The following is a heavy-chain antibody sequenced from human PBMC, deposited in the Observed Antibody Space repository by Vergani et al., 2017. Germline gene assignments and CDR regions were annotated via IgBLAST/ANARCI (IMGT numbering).Heavy chain of an antibody. CDR2: ISPNSGDT. J-gene: IGHJ6*03. CDR3: ASRSSSHYYYYYMDV. V-gene: IGHV1-2*02. Sequence: QVQLVQSGAEVKKPGASVKVSCKASGYTFTVYYMYWVRQAPGQGLEWMGWISPNSGDTTYAQNFQGRVTMTRDTSISTAYMELSSLRSEDTAVYYCASRSSSHYYYYYMDVWGKGTTVTVSS. D-gene: IGHD6-6*01. CDR1: GYTFTVYY.